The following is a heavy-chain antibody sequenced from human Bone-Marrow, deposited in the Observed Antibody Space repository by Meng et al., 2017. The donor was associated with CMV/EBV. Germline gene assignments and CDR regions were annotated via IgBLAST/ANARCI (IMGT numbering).Heavy chain of an antibody. J-gene: IGHJ4*02. Sequence: GESLKISCAASGFTFSSYEMNWVRQAPGKGLEWVSYISSSGSGGSTYYADSVKGRFTISRDNSKNTLYLQMNSLRAEDTAVYYCAKALLASTSFNYWGQGTLVTVSS. CDR2: ISSSGSGGST. V-gene: IGHV3-23*01. CDR3: AKALLASTSFNY. D-gene: IGHD2-2*01. CDR1: GFTFSSYE.